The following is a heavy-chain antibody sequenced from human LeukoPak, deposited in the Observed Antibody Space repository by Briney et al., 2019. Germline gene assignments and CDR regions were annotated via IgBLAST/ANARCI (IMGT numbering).Heavy chain of an antibody. V-gene: IGHV3-53*01. CDR3: VRDGDYHLY. Sequence: PGGSLRLSCAASGFTVRSNYMTWVRQAPGKGLEGVSVINTGGSTYYADSVKRRFTISRDDSKNTLYLQMNSLRAEDTAVYYCVRDGDYHLYWGQGTLVTVSS. CDR2: INTGGST. J-gene: IGHJ4*02. CDR1: GFTVRSNY. D-gene: IGHD4-17*01.